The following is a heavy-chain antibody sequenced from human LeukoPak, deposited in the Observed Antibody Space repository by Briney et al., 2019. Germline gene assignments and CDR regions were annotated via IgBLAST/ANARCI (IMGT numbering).Heavy chain of an antibody. CDR1: GFTFSNYG. CDR3: AKAKSYYSNYDY. J-gene: IGHJ4*02. CDR2: ISGSGANT. Sequence: PGGSLRLSCAASGFTFSNYGMSWVRQAPGKGLEWGSVISGSGANTYYADSVKGRFTISRDNSKNTLYLQVNSLRAEDTAVYYCAKAKSYYSNYDYWGQGTLVTVSS. V-gene: IGHV3-23*01. D-gene: IGHD4-11*01.